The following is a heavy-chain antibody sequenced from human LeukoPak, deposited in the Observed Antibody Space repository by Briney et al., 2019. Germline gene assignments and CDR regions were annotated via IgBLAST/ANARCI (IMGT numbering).Heavy chain of an antibody. J-gene: IGHJ4*02. D-gene: IGHD4-17*01. V-gene: IGHV1-18*01. CDR3: ARDLESDEGDYGDVLPGY. CDR2: ISVHHGTT. Sequence: ASVKVSCKASGGTFSSYAISWVRQAPGQGLESMGWISVHHGTTHYVEKFHDRLTLTTDTSTRTAYMELKSLTSDDTAVYYCARDLESDEGDYGDVLPGYWGQGTLVTVS. CDR1: GGTFSSYA.